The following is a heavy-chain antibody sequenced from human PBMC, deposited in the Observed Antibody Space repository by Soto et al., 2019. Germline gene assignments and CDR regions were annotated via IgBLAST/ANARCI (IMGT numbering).Heavy chain of an antibody. V-gene: IGHV3-48*03. CDR2: ISSSGSII. CDR1: GFTFSSYE. J-gene: IGHJ3*02. CDR3: ARKRIAVAGIAFDI. D-gene: IGHD6-19*01. Sequence: EVQLVESGGGLVQPGGSLRLSCAASGFTFSSYEMNWVRQALGKGLEWVSYISSSGSIIYYADSVKGRFTISRDNAKKSLYLQMNSLRAEDTAVYYCARKRIAVAGIAFDIWGQGTMVTVSS.